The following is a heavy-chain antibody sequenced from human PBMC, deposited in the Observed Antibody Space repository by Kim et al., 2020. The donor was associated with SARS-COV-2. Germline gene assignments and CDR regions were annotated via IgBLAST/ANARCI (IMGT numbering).Heavy chain of an antibody. J-gene: IGHJ5*02. Sequence: GGSLRLSCAVSGFSVSDYYMGWIGQAPGKGLEWLSYISSSGNTIYYAISVKGRFTISRNNAENTLHLQMTSLRAEDAAVYFCARDPGYYYEGPGYSPNNWFDLWGQGTQVTVSS. CDR1: GFSVSDYY. CDR2: ISSSGNTI. V-gene: IGHV3-11*01. D-gene: IGHD3-22*01. CDR3: ARDPGYYYEGPGYSPNNWFDL.